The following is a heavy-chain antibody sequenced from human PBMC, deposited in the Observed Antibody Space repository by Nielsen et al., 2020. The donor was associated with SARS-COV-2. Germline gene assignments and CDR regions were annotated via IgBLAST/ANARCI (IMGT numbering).Heavy chain of an antibody. CDR3: ARGWIVVVPAASARGDAFDI. J-gene: IGHJ3*02. Sequence: ASVKVSCKASGYTFTSYAMNWVRQAPGQGLEWMGWINTNTGNPTYAQGFTGRFVFSLDTSVSTAYLQISSLKAEDTAVYYCARGWIVVVPAASARGDAFDIWGQGTMVTVSS. CDR1: GYTFTSYA. CDR2: INTNTGNP. D-gene: IGHD2-2*01. V-gene: IGHV7-4-1*02.